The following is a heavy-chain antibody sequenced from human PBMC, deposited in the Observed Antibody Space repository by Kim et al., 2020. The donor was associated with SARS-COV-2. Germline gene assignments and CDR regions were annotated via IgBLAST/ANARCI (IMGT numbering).Heavy chain of an antibody. CDR1: GDSISSYY. CDR2: MYYSGST. CDR3: ARSFQLYYYYYMYV. J-gene: IGHJ6*03. D-gene: IGHD2-2*01. V-gene: IGHV4-59*01. Sequence: SETLSLTCTVSGDSISSYYWSWIRQPPGKGLEWIGCMYYSGSTNYNPSLKSRVTISLDTSKNQFSLKLSSVTAADTAVYYCARSFQLYYYYYMYVWGKGT.